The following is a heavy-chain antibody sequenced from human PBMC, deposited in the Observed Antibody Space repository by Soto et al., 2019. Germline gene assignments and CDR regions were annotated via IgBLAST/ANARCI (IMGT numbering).Heavy chain of an antibody. CDR1: GFTFSSYE. V-gene: IGHV3-48*03. CDR3: ARSRSNYGGEAYFFFDI. CDR2: ISSSGSTI. J-gene: IGHJ3*02. D-gene: IGHD4-17*01. Sequence: GGSLRLSCAASGFTFSSYEMNWVRQAPGKGLEWVSYISSSGSTIYYADSVKGRFTISRDNAKNSLYLQMNSLRAEDTAVYYCARSRSNYGGEAYFFFDIWGQGTMVTVSS.